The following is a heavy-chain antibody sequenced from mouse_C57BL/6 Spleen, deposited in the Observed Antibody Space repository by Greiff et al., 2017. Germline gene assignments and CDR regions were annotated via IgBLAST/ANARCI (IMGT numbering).Heavy chain of an antibody. CDR2: IRSKSNNYAT. CDR3: VREGDYYSNYPVSYYYAMDY. CDR1: GFSFNTYA. J-gene: IGHJ4*01. D-gene: IGHD2-5*01. V-gene: IGHV10-1*01. Sequence: EVKLMESGGGLVQPKGSLKLSCAASGFSFNTYAMNWVRQAPGKGLEWVARIRSKSNNYATYYADSVKDRFTISRDDSESMLYLQMNNLKTEDTAMYYCVREGDYYSNYPVSYYYAMDYWGQGTSVTVSS.